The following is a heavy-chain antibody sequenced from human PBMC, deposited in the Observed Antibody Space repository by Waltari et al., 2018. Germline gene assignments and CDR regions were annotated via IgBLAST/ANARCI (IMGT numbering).Heavy chain of an antibody. CDR3: ARAGLELHNLFDY. CDR1: GGSISSYY. D-gene: IGHD1-7*01. Sequence: QVQLQESGPGLVKPSETLSLTCTVSGGSISSYYWLWIRHPPGKGLEWIGSIYYSGSTNYNPSLKSRVTISVDTSKNQFSLKLSSVTAADTAVYYCARAGLELHNLFDYWGQGTLVTVSS. V-gene: IGHV4-59*01. CDR2: IYYSGST. J-gene: IGHJ4*02.